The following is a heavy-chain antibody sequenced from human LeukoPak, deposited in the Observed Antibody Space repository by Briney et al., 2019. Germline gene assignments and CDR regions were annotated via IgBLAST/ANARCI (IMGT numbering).Heavy chain of an antibody. CDR1: GFTFSNYA. J-gene: IGHJ4*02. CDR3: AKVLITYYYDSSGYYFDY. D-gene: IGHD3-22*01. Sequence: PGGSLRLSCAASGFTFSNYAMSWVRQAPGKGLEWVSSISGSGGSTYYADSVKGRFTFSRDNPKNTLYLQMNSLRAEDTAVYYCAKVLITYYYDSSGYYFDYWGQGTLVTVSS. V-gene: IGHV3-23*01. CDR2: ISGSGGST.